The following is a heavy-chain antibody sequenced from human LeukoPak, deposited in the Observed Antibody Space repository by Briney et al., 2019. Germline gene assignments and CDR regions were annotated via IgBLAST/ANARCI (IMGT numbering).Heavy chain of an antibody. D-gene: IGHD2-15*01. J-gene: IGHJ4*02. CDR1: GFTFSTYE. Sequence: GGSLRLSCAASGFTFSTYEMNWVRQAPGKGLEWVSYITGSGTIYYSDSLKGRLTISRDNARNSLYLQLNSLRAEDTAVYYCAGDFSLSRSSDYWGQGTLVTVSS. V-gene: IGHV3-48*03. CDR3: AGDFSLSRSSDY. CDR2: ITGSGTI.